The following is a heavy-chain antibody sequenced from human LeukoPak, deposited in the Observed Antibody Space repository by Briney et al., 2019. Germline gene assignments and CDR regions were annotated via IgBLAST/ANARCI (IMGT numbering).Heavy chain of an antibody. J-gene: IGHJ5*02. CDR1: GGTFSSYA. D-gene: IGHD2-2*01. CDR2: IYPGDSDT. V-gene: IGHV5-51*01. Sequence: GASVKVSCKASGGTFSSYAISWVRQAPGQGLEWMGIIYPGDSDTRYSPSFQGQVTISADKSISTAYLQWSSLKASDTAMYYCARRPAASTGGWFDPWGQGTLVTVSS. CDR3: ARRPAASTGGWFDP.